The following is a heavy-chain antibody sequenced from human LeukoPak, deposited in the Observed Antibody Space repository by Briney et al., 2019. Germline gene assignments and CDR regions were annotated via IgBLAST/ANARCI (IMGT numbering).Heavy chain of an antibody. J-gene: IGHJ4*02. CDR1: GFTFDDYG. CDR3: AKEGAAAGLFDY. D-gene: IGHD6-13*01. Sequence: GGSLRLSCAASGFTFDDYGMSWVRQAPGKGLEWVSGINWNGGRAGYADSVKGRFTISRDNAKNSLYLQMNSLRAEDTAVYYCAKEGAAAGLFDYWGQGTLVTVSS. V-gene: IGHV3-20*04. CDR2: INWNGGRA.